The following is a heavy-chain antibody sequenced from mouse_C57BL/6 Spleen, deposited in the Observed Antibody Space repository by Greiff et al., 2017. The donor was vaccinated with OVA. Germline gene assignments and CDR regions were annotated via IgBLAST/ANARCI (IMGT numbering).Heavy chain of an antibody. Sequence: QVQLQQSGAELVKPGASVKFSCKASGYAFSSYWMNWVKQRPGKGLEWIGPIYPGDGDTNSNGKFKGTATLTADKSSNTAYMQLSSLTSEASAVYFCASSSPTHWYFDVWGTGTTVTVSS. CDR2: IYPGDGDT. CDR1: GYAFSSYW. V-gene: IGHV1-80*01. CDR3: ASSSPTHWYFDV. D-gene: IGHD2-10*01. J-gene: IGHJ1*03.